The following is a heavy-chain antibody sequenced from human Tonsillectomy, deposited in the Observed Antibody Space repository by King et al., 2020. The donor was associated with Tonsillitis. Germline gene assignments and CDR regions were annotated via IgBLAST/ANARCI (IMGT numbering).Heavy chain of an antibody. D-gene: IGHD1-26*01. Sequence: LQLVQSGAEVKKPGASVKVSCKASGYTFTSYYMHWVRQAPGQGLEWMGIINPSGGSTSYAQKFQGRVTMTRDTSTSTVYMELSSLRSEDTAVYYCARGSSPVGDTWFPLYGMDVWGQGTTVTVSS. CDR1: GYTFTSYY. CDR2: INPSGGST. V-gene: IGHV1-46*01. CDR3: ARGSSPVGDTWFPLYGMDV. J-gene: IGHJ6*02.